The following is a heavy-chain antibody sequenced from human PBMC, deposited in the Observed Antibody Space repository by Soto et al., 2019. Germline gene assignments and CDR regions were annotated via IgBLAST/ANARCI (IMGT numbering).Heavy chain of an antibody. D-gene: IGHD3-3*01. Sequence: PGESLKISCKGSGYSFTSYWISWVRQMPGKGLEWMGRIDPSDSYTNYSPSFQGHVTISADKSISTAYLQWSSLKASDTAMYYCARQAYDFWSGHTRDAFDIWGQGTMVTVSS. CDR2: IDPSDSYT. V-gene: IGHV5-10-1*01. CDR3: ARQAYDFWSGHTRDAFDI. J-gene: IGHJ3*02. CDR1: GYSFTSYW.